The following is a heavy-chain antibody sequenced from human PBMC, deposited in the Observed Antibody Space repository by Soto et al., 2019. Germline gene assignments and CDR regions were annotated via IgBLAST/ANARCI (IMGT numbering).Heavy chain of an antibody. J-gene: IGHJ4*02. Sequence: EVHLLQSGGGLIEPGGSLRLSCAASGFIFSNYAMNWVRQAPGKGLVWVSIVTSRGDATYYADSVKGRFTISRDNSKNTLYLQVNSLTSEDTAVYYCAKDRLGGGLDYWGQGTLVSVSS. D-gene: IGHD3-16*01. CDR1: GFIFSNYA. CDR3: AKDRLGGGLDY. CDR2: VTSRGDAT. V-gene: IGHV3-23*01.